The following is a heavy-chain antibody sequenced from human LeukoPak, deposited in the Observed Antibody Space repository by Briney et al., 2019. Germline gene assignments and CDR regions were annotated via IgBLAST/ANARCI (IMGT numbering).Heavy chain of an antibody. CDR1: GFTFDDYA. J-gene: IGHJ4*02. Sequence: GGSLRLSCAASGFTFDDYAMHWVRQAPGKGLEWVSGISWNSGSIGYADSVKGRFTISRDNSKNTLYLQMNSLRAEDTAVYYCARRGIAVAEIDYWGQETLVTVSS. V-gene: IGHV3-9*01. D-gene: IGHD6-19*01. CDR3: ARRGIAVAEIDY. CDR2: ISWNSGSI.